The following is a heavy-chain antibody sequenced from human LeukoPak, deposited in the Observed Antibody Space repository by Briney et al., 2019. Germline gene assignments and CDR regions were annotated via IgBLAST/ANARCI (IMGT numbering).Heavy chain of an antibody. CDR3: AKVSAYYYASGFDY. Sequence: GGSLRLSCAASGFTFNSFGMHWVRQAPGKGLEWLAVISYDGRDKYYADSVKGRFTISRDNSKNTLYLQMNSLRAEDTAVYYCAKVSAYYYASGFDYWGQGTLVTVSS. D-gene: IGHD3-10*01. J-gene: IGHJ4*02. V-gene: IGHV3-30*18. CDR2: ISYDGRDK. CDR1: GFTFNSFG.